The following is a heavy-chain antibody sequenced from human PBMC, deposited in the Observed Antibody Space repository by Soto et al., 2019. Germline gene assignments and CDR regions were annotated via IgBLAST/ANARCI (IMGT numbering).Heavy chain of an antibody. V-gene: IGHV4-31*03. D-gene: IGHD3-3*01. CDR1: DVSINSAGFY. CDR2: IYYSGST. J-gene: IGHJ4*02. CDR3: ARAKTFFGIITVFDF. Sequence: PFLTCTVSDVSINSAGFYWSWIRQHPGKGLEWIGYIYYSGSTYYNPSLKSRVTISIDTSKNQFSLRLSSVTAADTAVYYCARAKTFFGIITVFDFGGKEPLVTVFS.